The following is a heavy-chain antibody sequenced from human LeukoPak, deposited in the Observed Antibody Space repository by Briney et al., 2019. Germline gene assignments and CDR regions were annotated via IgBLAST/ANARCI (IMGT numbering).Heavy chain of an antibody. CDR1: GFTFSSYA. J-gene: IGHJ4*02. CDR2: ISYDGSNK. Sequence: GGSLRLSCAASGFTFSSYAMHWVRQAPGKELEWVAVISYDGSNKYYADSVKGRFTISRDNSKNTLYLQMNSLRAEDTAVYYCARQGQLWFDYWGQGTLVTVSS. V-gene: IGHV3-30-3*01. D-gene: IGHD5-18*01. CDR3: ARQGQLWFDY.